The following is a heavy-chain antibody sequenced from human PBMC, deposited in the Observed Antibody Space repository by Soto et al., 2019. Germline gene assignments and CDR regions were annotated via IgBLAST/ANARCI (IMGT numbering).Heavy chain of an antibody. V-gene: IGHV4-34*01. J-gene: IGHJ4*02. D-gene: IGHD2-15*01. CDR2: INHSGST. CDR1: GGSFSGYY. Sequence: SETLSLTCAVYGGSFSGYYWSWIRQPPGKGLEWIGEINHSGSTNYNPSLKSRVTISVDTSKNQFSLKLSSVTAADTAVYYCARVGHCSGGSCYAYYFDYWGQGTLVTVSS. CDR3: ARVGHCSGGSCYAYYFDY.